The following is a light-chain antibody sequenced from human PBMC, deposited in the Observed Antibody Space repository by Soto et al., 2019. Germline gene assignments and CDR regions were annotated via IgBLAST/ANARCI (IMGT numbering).Light chain of an antibody. CDR1: QSVSSN. V-gene: IGKV3D-15*02. Sequence: EIVMTQSPTTLSVSPGERATLSCRASQSVSSNLAWYQQKPGQAPRLLISGASTRAAGIPDRFSGSGSGTDFTLTISSLEPEDFAVYYCQQYGKLPITFGQGTRREIK. CDR2: GAS. J-gene: IGKJ5*01. CDR3: QQYGKLPIT.